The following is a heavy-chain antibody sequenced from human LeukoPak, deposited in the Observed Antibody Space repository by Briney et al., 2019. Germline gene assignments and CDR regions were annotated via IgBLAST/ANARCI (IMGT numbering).Heavy chain of an antibody. CDR3: AVITGTTDY. Sequence: SVKVSCKASGYTFTSYYMHWVRQAPGQGLEWMGGIIPIFGTANYAQKFQGRVTITTDESTSTAYMELSSLRSEDTAVYYCAVITGTTDYWGQGTLVTVSS. D-gene: IGHD1-7*01. CDR2: IIPIFGTA. J-gene: IGHJ4*02. CDR1: GYTFTSYY. V-gene: IGHV1-69*05.